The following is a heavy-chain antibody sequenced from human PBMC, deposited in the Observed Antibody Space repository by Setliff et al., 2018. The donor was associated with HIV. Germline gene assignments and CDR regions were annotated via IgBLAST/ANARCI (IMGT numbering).Heavy chain of an antibody. CDR1: GDSISASY. J-gene: IGHJ4*02. D-gene: IGHD4-17*01. CDR3: TKGRLGQADY. V-gene: IGHV4-59*01. CDR2: IYYSGST. Sequence: KTSETQSLTCAVSGDSISASYWNWIRQFPGGGLEWIGYIYYSGSTKYNPSLKRRVTISIDKSRKYFSLKLPSVTAADTAMYFCTKGRLGQADYWGQGTLVTVSS.